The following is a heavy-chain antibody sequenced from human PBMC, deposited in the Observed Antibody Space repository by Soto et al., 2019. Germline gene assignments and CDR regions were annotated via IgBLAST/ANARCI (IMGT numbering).Heavy chain of an antibody. CDR2: IIPMYGLA. J-gene: IGHJ5*02. Sequence: QVPLVQSGTEVRKPGSSVKVSCKASGVTFSSYAINWVRQAPGQGLEWMGGIIPMYGLAKYAQRFQGRVTITADESTSTVYMELSSLTSQDTAVYYCARVTSMVRGVIDNWFDPWGHGTLVTVSS. V-gene: IGHV1-69*01. CDR3: ARVTSMVRGVIDNWFDP. CDR1: GVTFSSYA. D-gene: IGHD3-10*01.